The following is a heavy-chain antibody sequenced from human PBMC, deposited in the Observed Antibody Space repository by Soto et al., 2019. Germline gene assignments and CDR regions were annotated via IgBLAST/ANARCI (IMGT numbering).Heavy chain of an antibody. V-gene: IGHV1-18*01. D-gene: IGHD3-10*01. J-gene: IGHJ5*02. CDR2: ISAYNGNT. CDR3: ARDPEITMVRGVIISWFDP. CDR1: CYTFTSYG. Sequence: SVKVSFKASCYTFTSYGISWVRQAPGQGLEWMGWISAYNGNTNYAQKLQGRVTMTTDTSTSTAYMELRSLRSDDTAVYYCARDPEITMVRGVIISWFDPWGQGTPVTVYS.